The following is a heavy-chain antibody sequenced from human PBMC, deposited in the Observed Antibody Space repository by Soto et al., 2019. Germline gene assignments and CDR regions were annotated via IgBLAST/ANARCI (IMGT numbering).Heavy chain of an antibody. CDR3: ASSAAGYDILTGYEGFDY. CDR1: GGSISSYY. D-gene: IGHD3-9*01. V-gene: IGHV4-59*01. J-gene: IGHJ4*02. CDR2: IYYSGST. Sequence: QVQLQESGPGLVKPSETLSLTCTVSGGSISSYYWSWIRQPPGKGLEWIGYIYYSGSTNYNPSLKSRVTISVDTSKNQFSLKLSSVTAADTAVYYCASSAAGYDILTGYEGFDYWGQGTLVTVSS.